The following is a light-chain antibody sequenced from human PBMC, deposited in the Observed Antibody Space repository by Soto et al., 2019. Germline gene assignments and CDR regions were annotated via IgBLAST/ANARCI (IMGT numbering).Light chain of an antibody. J-gene: IGKJ1*01. V-gene: IGKV3-20*01. CDR3: QQYGNSPRT. CDR2: DTS. Sequence: EIVLTHSPGTLSLSPGERATLSCRASQSVSSSYLAWYQQKPGQAPRLLIFDTSNRATGIPDRFSGSGSGTDFTLTISRLEPEDFAVYYCQQYGNSPRTFGQGTKV. CDR1: QSVSSSY.